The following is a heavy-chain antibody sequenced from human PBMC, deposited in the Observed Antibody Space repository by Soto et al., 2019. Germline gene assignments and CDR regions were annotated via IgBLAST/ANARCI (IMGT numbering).Heavy chain of an antibody. V-gene: IGHV1-69*13. CDR3: ARRGEEGYWVWGVFYKGHGVNGMDV. D-gene: IGHD3-16*01. CDR2: IIPIFGTA. CDR1: GGTFSSYA. J-gene: IGHJ6*04. Sequence: SVKVSCKASGGTFSSYAISWVRQAPGQGLEWMGGIIPIFGTANYAQKFQGRVTITADESTSTAYMELSSLRSEDTAVYYCARRGEEGYWVWGVFYKGHGVNGMDVWGKGPTVTVSS.